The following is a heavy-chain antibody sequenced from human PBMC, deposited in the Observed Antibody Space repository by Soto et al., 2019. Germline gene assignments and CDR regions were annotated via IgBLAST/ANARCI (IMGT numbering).Heavy chain of an antibody. J-gene: IGHJ6*02. D-gene: IGHD2-2*01. Sequence: QVQLVQSGAEVKKPGSSVKVSCKASGGTFSSYAISWVRQAPGQGLEWMGGIIPIFGTANYAQKFQGRVTITADESTSTAYMELSSLRSEDTAVYYCASDVRRYCSSTSCPVYYYYYGMDVWGQGTTVTVSS. CDR2: IIPIFGTA. CDR1: GGTFSSYA. CDR3: ASDVRRYCSSTSCPVYYYYYGMDV. V-gene: IGHV1-69*01.